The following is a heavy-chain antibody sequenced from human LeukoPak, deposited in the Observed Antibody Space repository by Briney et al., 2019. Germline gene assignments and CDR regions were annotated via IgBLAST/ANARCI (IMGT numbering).Heavy chain of an antibody. D-gene: IGHD5-12*01. CDR1: GGSISSSSYY. V-gene: IGHV4-39*07. CDR3: ARYHSGYDDY. Sequence: PSETLSLTCTVSGGSISSSSYYWGWIRQPPGKGLEWIGSFYYSGSSDYNPSLKSRVTISVDTSKNQFSLKLSSVTAADTAVYYCARYHSGYDDYWGQGTLVTVSS. J-gene: IGHJ4*02. CDR2: FYYSGSS.